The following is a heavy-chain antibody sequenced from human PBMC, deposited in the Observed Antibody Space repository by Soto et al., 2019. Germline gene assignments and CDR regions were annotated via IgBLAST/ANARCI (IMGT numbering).Heavy chain of an antibody. V-gene: IGHV4-59*08. CDR3: ARHWGFWADY. D-gene: IGHD3-16*01. CDR1: GGSISSYY. CDR2: IYYSGST. J-gene: IGHJ4*02. Sequence: QVQLQESGPGLVKPSETLSLTCTVSGGSISSYYWSWIRQPPGKGLEWIGYIYYSGSTNYNPSLKSRVTISVDTSKNQFSLKLSSVTAADTAVYYCARHWGFWADYWGQGTRVTVSS.